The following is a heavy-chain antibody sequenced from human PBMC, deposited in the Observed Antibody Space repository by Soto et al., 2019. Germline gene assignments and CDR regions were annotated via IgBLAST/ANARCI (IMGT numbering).Heavy chain of an antibody. CDR1: GFTFSSYA. V-gene: IGHV3-23*01. D-gene: IGHD3-3*01. Sequence: EVQLLESGGGLVQPGGSLRLSCAASGFTFSSYAMSWVRQAPGKGLEWVSAISGSGGSTYYADSVKGRFTISRDNSKNTLYLQMNSLRAEDTAVYYCAKDGYYDFWSGYSPLYRGDAFDIWGQGTMVTVSS. J-gene: IGHJ3*02. CDR2: ISGSGGST. CDR3: AKDGYYDFWSGYSPLYRGDAFDI.